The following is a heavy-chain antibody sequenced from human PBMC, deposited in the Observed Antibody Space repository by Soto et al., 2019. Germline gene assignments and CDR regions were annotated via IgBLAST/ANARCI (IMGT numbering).Heavy chain of an antibody. CDR2: IYWNDDE. Sequence: QITLEESGPTLVKPTQTLTLTYSFSGFSLGDFGECVGWVRHLPGEALEWLALIYWNDDERYNPSLESRLTISKDTSKNQVFLAMTNMDPLDTATYHCAHERGCCGSRETWGQGTQVTGSS. CDR1: GFSLGDFGEC. V-gene: IGHV2-5*01. D-gene: IGHD2-21*01. CDR3: AHERGCCGSRET. J-gene: IGHJ5*02.